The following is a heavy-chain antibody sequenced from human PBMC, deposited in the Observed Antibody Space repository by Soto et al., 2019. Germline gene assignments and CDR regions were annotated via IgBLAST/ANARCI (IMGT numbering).Heavy chain of an antibody. D-gene: IGHD4-17*01. CDR1: GFTFSSYA. V-gene: IGHV3-30-3*01. J-gene: IGHJ6*02. CDR2: ISYDGSNK. Sequence: GGSLRLSCAASGFTFSSYAMHWVRQAPGKGLEWVAVISYDGSNKYYADSVKGRFTISRDNSKNTLYLQMNSLRAEDTAVYYCARGSGDIGGGGMDVWGQGTTVTVSS. CDR3: ARGSGDIGGGGMDV.